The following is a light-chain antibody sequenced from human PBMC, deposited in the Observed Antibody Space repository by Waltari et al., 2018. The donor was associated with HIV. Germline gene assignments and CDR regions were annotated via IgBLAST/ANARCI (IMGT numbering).Light chain of an antibody. CDR3: SSYAGSAVV. V-gene: IGLV2-8*01. CDR2: EVN. Sequence: QSALTQPPSASGSRGQSATISCTGTSSDVGAYNYVSWYQQYPGMAPKLIIYEVNKRPAGVPDRFSGSKSGNTASLTVSGLQAEDEADFYCSSYAGSAVVFGGGTKLTVL. CDR1: SSDVGAYNY. J-gene: IGLJ2*01.